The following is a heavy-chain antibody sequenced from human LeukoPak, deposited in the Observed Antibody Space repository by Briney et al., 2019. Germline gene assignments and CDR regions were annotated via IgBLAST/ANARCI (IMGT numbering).Heavy chain of an antibody. V-gene: IGHV4/OR15-8*01. CDR2: VYHDGSA. D-gene: IGHD3-22*01. CDR3: ASRKYYYDSSGYSYWFDP. J-gene: IGHJ5*02. Sequence: SETLSLTCAVSGASIESHSWWSWVRQPPGKGLEWIGEVYHDGSANYKPSLKSRVTISADTSRNHFSLKLTSVTAADTAVYYCASRKYYYDSSGYSYWFDPWGQGTLVTVSS. CDR1: GASIESHSW.